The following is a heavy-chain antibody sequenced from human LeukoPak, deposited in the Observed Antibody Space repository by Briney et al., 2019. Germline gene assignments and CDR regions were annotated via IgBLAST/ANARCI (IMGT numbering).Heavy chain of an antibody. D-gene: IGHD3-16*01. CDR3: ANHGTLGWYFDY. CDR1: GFTFSSYA. CDR2: ISGSGGST. J-gene: IGHJ4*02. V-gene: IGHV3-23*01. Sequence: GGSLRLSCAASGFTFSSYAMSWVRQAPGKGLEWVSAISGSGGSTYYADSVKGRFTISRDNSKNTLYLQMNSLRDEDTAVYYCANHGTLGWYFDYWGQGTLVTVSS.